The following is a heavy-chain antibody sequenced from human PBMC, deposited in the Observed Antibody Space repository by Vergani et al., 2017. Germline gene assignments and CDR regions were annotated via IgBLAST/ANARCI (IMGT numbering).Heavy chain of an antibody. J-gene: IGHJ4*02. CDR2: IYTSGST. V-gene: IGHV4-61*02. D-gene: IGHD2-2*01. CDR3: ASEGGVVVVPAATYYFDY. Sequence: QVQLQESGPGLVKPSQTLSLTCTVSGGSISSGSYYWSWIRQPAGKGLEWIGRIYTSGSTNYNPSLKSRVTISVDTSKNQFSLKLSSVTAADTAVYYCASEGGVVVVPAATYYFDYWGQGTLVTVSS. CDR1: GGSISSGSYY.